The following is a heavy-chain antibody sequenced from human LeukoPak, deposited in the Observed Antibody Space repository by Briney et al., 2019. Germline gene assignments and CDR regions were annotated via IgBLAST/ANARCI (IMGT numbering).Heavy chain of an antibody. V-gene: IGHV1-69-2*01. D-gene: IGHD4-17*01. CDR2: VDPKDGET. Sequence: ASVKVSCKVSGYTFTDYYMHWVQQAPGKGLDWMGLVDPKDGETIYAEKVQGRVTITADTSTDTVYMELSSLSSEDTAVYYCAKMSTVTTGFDPWGQGTLVTVSS. J-gene: IGHJ5*02. CDR3: AKMSTVTTGFDP. CDR1: GYTFTDYY.